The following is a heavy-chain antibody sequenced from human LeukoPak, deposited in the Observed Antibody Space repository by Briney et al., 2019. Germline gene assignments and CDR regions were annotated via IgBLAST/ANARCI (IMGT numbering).Heavy chain of an antibody. CDR3: AKDLGGYYYYYMDV. D-gene: IGHD3-16*01. V-gene: IGHV3-23*01. Sequence: PGGSLRLSCAASGFTFSSYAMSWVRQAPGKGLEWVSAISGSGGSTYYADSVKGRFTISRDDSKNTLYLQMNSLRAEDTAVYYCAKDLGGYYYYYMDVWGKGTTVTVSS. J-gene: IGHJ6*03. CDR2: ISGSGGST. CDR1: GFTFSSYA.